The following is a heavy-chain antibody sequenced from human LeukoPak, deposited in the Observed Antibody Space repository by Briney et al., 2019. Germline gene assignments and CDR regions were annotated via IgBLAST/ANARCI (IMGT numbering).Heavy chain of an antibody. J-gene: IGHJ3*02. CDR2: ISGSGGST. V-gene: IGHV3-23*01. D-gene: IGHD5-24*01. CDR1: GFTFSSYG. Sequence: PGGSLRLSCAASGFTFSSYGMGWVRQAPGKGLEWVSAISGSGGSTYYADSVKGRFTISRDNSKNTLYLQMNSLRAEDTAVYYCAKPRRRWLQFRGDAFDIWGQGTMVTVSS. CDR3: AKPRRRWLQFRGDAFDI.